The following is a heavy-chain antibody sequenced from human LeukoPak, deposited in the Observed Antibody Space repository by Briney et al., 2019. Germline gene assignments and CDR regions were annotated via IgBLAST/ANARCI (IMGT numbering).Heavy chain of an antibody. D-gene: IGHD3-22*01. Sequence: GGSLRLSCAASGFTFGSYEMNWVRQAPGKGLEWVSYISSNGSPIFYADSVKGRFTISRDNAKNTLYLQMNSLRAEDTAVYYCARVGSSGGYYTPDYWGQGTLVTVSS. J-gene: IGHJ4*02. CDR2: ISSNGSPI. CDR3: ARVGSSGGYYTPDY. CDR1: GFTFGSYE. V-gene: IGHV3-48*03.